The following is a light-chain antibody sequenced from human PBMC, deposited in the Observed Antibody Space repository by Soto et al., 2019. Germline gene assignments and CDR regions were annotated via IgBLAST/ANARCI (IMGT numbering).Light chain of an antibody. CDR1: QRVDRY. Sequence: EIVLTQSPATLSLSPGDRATLSCRASQRVDRYLAWYHEKPGQAPRLLIYDTSDRATGIPDRFSGSVSGTDFTLTISSVEPEDFAVYYCQQGSNWYTFGQGTKLEIK. CDR2: DTS. CDR3: QQGSNWYT. V-gene: IGKV3-11*01. J-gene: IGKJ2*01.